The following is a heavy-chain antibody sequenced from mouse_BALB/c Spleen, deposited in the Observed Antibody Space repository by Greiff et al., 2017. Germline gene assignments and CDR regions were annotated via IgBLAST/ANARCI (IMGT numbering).Heavy chain of an antibody. Sequence: VQLKESGPGLVKPSQSLSLTCTVTGYSITSDYAWNWIRQFPGNKLEWMGYISYSGSTSYNPSLKSRISITRDTSKNQFFLQLNSVTTEDTATYYCAPLYDVSLAWFAYWGQGTLVTVSA. CDR1: GYSITSDYA. CDR3: APLYDVSLAWFAY. CDR2: ISYSGST. V-gene: IGHV3-2*02. J-gene: IGHJ3*01. D-gene: IGHD2-12*01.